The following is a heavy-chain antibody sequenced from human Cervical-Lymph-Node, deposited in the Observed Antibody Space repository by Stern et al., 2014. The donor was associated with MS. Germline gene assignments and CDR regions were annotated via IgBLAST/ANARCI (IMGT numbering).Heavy chain of an antibody. CDR2: IYHSGST. V-gene: IGHV4-4*02. J-gene: IGHJ6*02. CDR1: GGSISSSNW. CDR3: ATGPRIYGMGV. Sequence: QVQLQESGPGLVKPSGTLSLTCAVSGGSISSSNWWSWVRQPPGKGLEWIGEIYHSGSTNYNPSLTSRVTTSAEQSKKQFSLKLRFVTAADTAVYYCATGPRIYGMGVWGQGTTVTVSS.